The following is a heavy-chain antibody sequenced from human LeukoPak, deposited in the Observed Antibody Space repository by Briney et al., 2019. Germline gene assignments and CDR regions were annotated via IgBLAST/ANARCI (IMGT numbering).Heavy chain of an antibody. V-gene: IGHV4-31*03. J-gene: IGHJ4*02. CDR3: ARGRYDILTGFRPAVFDY. D-gene: IGHD3-9*01. CDR1: GVSISIGGYY. CDR2: IYYSGST. Sequence: AQTLSLTCTVSGVSISIGGYYWSWIRQHPGKGLEWIGYIYYSGSTYYNPSLKSRFTISVDTSKNQFSLKLSSVAPGDPAVYYCARGRYDILTGFRPAVFDYWGQGTLVTVSS.